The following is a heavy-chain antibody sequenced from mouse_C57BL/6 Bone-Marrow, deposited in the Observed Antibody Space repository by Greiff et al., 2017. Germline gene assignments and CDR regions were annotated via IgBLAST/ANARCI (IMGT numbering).Heavy chain of an antibody. CDR1: GFTFSDYG. J-gene: IGHJ4*01. V-gene: IGHV5-17*01. CDR2: ISSGISTI. CDR3: ATRRYYYAMDY. Sequence: EVMLVASGGGLVKPGGSLKLSCAASGFTFSDYGMHWVRQAPEKGLEWVAYISSGISTIYYADTVKGRFTISRDNAKNTLFLQMTSLRSEDTAMYYCATRRYYYAMDYWGQGTSVTVSS.